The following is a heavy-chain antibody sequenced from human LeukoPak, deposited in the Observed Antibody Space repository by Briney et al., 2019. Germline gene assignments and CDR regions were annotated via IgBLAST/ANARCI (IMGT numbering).Heavy chain of an antibody. Sequence: PGGSLRLSCAASGFTFSSYGMHWVRQAPGKGLEWVAFIQYDGSNKYYADSVKGRFTISRDNSKNTLYLQMNSLRAEDTAVYYCAKDARRFLGYYYYMDVWGKGTTVTVSS. CDR1: GFTFSSYG. J-gene: IGHJ6*03. CDR3: AKDARRFLGYYYYMDV. CDR2: IQYDGSNK. V-gene: IGHV3-30*02. D-gene: IGHD3-3*01.